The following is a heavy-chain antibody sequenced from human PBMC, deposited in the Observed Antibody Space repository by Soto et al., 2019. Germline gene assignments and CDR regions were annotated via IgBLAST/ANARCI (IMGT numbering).Heavy chain of an antibody. D-gene: IGHD4-17*01. V-gene: IGHV4-59*01. CDR3: ALAVTTLDFYY. Sequence: SETLSLTCTVSGGSISSYYWSWIRQPPGKGLEWIGYIYYSGSTSYNPSLKSRVTISVDTSKNQFSLKLSSVTAADTAVYYCALAVTTLDFYYWGQGTLVTVSS. CDR1: GGSISSYY. CDR2: IYYSGST. J-gene: IGHJ4*02.